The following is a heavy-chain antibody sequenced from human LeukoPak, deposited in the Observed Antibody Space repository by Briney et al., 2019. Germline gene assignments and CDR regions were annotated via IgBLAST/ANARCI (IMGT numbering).Heavy chain of an antibody. J-gene: IGHJ4*02. D-gene: IGHD6-13*01. V-gene: IGHV4-34*01. CDR2: INHSGST. CDR1: GFTFSSYG. CDR3: ASAAAGTS. Sequence: GSLRLSCAASGFTFSSYGMHWIRQPPGKGLEWIGEINHSGSTNYNPSLKSRVTISVDTSKNQFSLKLSSVTAADTAVYYCASAAAGTSWGQGTLVTVSS.